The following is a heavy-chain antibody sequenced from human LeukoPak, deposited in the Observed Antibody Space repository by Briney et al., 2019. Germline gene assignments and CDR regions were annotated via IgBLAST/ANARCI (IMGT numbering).Heavy chain of an antibody. CDR2: IKQDGREK. Sequence: GGSLRLSCAASGFTFSSYWMSWVRQAPGKGLEWVANIKQDGREKYYVDSVKGRFTISRDNSKNTLYLQMNSLRAGDTAVYYCAKGSKLVVITRDHYMAVWGKGTTVTISS. J-gene: IGHJ6*03. V-gene: IGHV3-7*01. CDR3: AKGSKLVVITRDHYMAV. D-gene: IGHD3-22*01. CDR1: GFTFSSYW.